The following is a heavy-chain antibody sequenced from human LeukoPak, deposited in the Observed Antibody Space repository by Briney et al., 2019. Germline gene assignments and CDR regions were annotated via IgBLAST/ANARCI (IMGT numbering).Heavy chain of an antibody. CDR3: AKTQLATFDY. V-gene: IGHV3-7*01. Sequence: GGSLRLSCAASGFTFSSYWMSWVRQAPGKGLEWVANIKQDGSEKYYVDSVKGRFTISRDNSKNTLYLQMNSLRGEDTAVYYCAKTQLATFDYWGQGTLVTVSS. J-gene: IGHJ4*02. CDR1: GFTFSSYW. CDR2: IKQDGSEK. D-gene: IGHD6-13*01.